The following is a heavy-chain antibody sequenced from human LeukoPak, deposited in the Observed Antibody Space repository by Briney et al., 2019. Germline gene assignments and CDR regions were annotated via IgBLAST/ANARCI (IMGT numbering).Heavy chain of an antibody. Sequence: GGSLRLSCTASGFTFGDCAMTWFRQAPGKGLEWVGFIRSKAYGGTTEYAASVKGRFTISRDDSKNIAYLQMNSLQTEDTAVHYCTREGPYYYGSGNYYFDNWGQGTLVTVSS. D-gene: IGHD3-10*01. V-gene: IGHV3-49*03. CDR1: GFTFGDCA. CDR3: TREGPYYYGSGNYYFDN. J-gene: IGHJ4*02. CDR2: IRSKAYGGTT.